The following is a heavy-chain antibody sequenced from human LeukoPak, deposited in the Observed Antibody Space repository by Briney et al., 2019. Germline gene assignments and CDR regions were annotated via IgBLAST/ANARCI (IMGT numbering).Heavy chain of an antibody. CDR2: IYYSGST. J-gene: IGHJ5*02. CDR1: GGSISSSSYY. V-gene: IGHV4-61*01. CDR3: ARASESQIGTWFDP. Sequence: SETLSLTCTVPGGSISSSSYYWSWIRQPPGKGLEWIGYIYYSGSTNYNPSLKSRVTISVDTSKNQFSLKLSSVTAADTAVYYCARASESQIGTWFDPWGQGTLVTVSS. D-gene: IGHD1-1*01.